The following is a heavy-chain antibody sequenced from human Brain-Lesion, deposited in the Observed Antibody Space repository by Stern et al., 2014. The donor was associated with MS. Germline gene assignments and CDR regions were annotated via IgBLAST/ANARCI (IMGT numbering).Heavy chain of an antibody. CDR2: IYYRGST. V-gene: IGHV4-39*01. Sequence: VQLVESGPGLVKPSETLSLTCTVSGGSISSNSYYWGWIRQPPGKGLEWIGSIYYRGSTYSNPSLKSRVTISKDTSKTQFSLNLTSGTAADTAVYFCAKVWLGELPENPFDYWGQGTLVTVSS. CDR1: GGSISSNSYY. J-gene: IGHJ4*02. CDR3: AKVWLGELPENPFDY. D-gene: IGHD3-10*01.